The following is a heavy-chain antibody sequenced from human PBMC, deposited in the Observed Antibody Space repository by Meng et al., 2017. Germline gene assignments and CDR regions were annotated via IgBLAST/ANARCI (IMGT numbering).Heavy chain of an antibody. V-gene: IGHV3-43*01. CDR1: GFTFDDYT. D-gene: IGHD4-17*01. Sequence: GGSLRLSCAASGFTFDDYTMHWVRQAPGKGLEWVSLISWDGGSTYYADSVKGRFTISRDNSKNSLYLQMNSLRTEDTALYYCAKDVDYGDYGDYGMDVWGQGTTVPVSS. CDR3: AKDVDYGDYGDYGMDV. CDR2: ISWDGGST. J-gene: IGHJ6*02.